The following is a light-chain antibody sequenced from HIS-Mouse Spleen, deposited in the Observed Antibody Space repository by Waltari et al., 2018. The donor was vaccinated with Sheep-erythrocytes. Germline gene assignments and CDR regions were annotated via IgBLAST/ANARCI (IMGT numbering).Light chain of an antibody. CDR1: SSDGGGYNY. J-gene: IGLJ1*01. Sequence: QSALTQPPSASGSPGQSVTISCTGTSSDGGGYNYVSWYQQHPGKAPKLMIYEFSKRPEAVPDRSARSKSGNTASLTVAGLQAEDEADYYCSSYAGSNNYVFGTGTKVTVL. V-gene: IGLV2-8*01. CDR2: EFS. CDR3: SSYAGSNNYV.